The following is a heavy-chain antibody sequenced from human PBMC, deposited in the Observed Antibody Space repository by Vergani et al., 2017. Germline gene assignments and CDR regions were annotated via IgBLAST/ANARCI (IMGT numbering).Heavy chain of an antibody. J-gene: IGHJ3*02. Sequence: QVQLQESGPGLVKPSQTLSLTCTVSGASINNDFYYWHWIRQPAGKGLEWIGRIYVSGITDYNSSLQSRVSMSVDTSKNQFSLKLSSVTAADTAVYYCAGLRDFWSGYYTGSDAFDIWGQGTMVTVSS. CDR2: IYVSGIT. CDR3: AGLRDFWSGYYTGSDAFDI. D-gene: IGHD3-3*01. V-gene: IGHV4-61*02. CDR1: GASINNDFYY.